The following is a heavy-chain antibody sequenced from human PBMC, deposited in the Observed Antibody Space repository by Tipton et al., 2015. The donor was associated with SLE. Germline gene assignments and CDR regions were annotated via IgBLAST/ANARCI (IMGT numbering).Heavy chain of an antibody. CDR1: GFTFSSYW. V-gene: IGHV3-7*01. J-gene: IGHJ4*02. CDR2: IKQDGSEK. Sequence: SLRLSCTASGFTFSSYWMSWVRQAPGKGLEWVANIKQDGSEKYYVDSVKGRFTISRDNAKNSLYLQMNSLRAEDTAVYYCAKDSEVGANDYWGQGTLVTVSS. D-gene: IGHD1-26*01. CDR3: AKDSEVGANDY.